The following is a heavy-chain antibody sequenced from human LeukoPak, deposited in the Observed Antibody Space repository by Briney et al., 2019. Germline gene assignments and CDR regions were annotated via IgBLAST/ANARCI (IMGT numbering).Heavy chain of an antibody. J-gene: IGHJ4*02. D-gene: IGHD3-16*01. CDR1: GYTFTSYG. CDR3: ARDNDSRDPPHFDY. CDR2: IRVYNGNT. V-gene: IGHV1-18*01. Sequence: ASVKVSCKASGYTFTSYGINWVRQAPGQGLEWMGWIRVYNGNTIYAQKLQGRVTMTTDTSTSTAYMELRSLRSDDTAVYYCARDNDSRDPPHFDYWGQGTLVTVSS.